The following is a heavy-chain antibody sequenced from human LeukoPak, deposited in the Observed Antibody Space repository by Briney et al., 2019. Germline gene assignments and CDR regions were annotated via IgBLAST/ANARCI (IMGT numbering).Heavy chain of an antibody. CDR3: ARGLRGGPNWFDP. D-gene: IGHD3-16*01. CDR1: GGSISSHY. Sequence: SETLSLTCTVSGGSISSHYWSWIRQPPGKGLELIGYTYYGGITYYNPSRKSRVTISVDTPRSQFSLKLSSVTAADTAMYYCARGLRGGPNWFDPWGQGTLVTVSS. J-gene: IGHJ5*02. CDR2: TYYGGIT. V-gene: IGHV4-59*11.